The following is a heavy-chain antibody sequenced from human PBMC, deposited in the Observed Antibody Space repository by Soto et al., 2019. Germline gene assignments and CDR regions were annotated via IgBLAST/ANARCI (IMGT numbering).Heavy chain of an antibody. D-gene: IGHD6-6*01. V-gene: IGHV1-46*01. CDR3: ARAYTTSCPGP. CDR2: INPTGGST. Sequence: ASVKVSCKASGYTFTNYYMHWVRQAPGQGLEWMGMINPTGGSTTYAQKFQGRVSMTRDTSTNTVYMELSGLRSEDTAVYYCARAYTTSCPGPWGQGTLVTVSS. J-gene: IGHJ5*02. CDR1: GYTFTNYY.